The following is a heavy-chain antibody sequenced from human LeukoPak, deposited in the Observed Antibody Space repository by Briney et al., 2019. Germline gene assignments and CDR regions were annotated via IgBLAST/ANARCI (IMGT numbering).Heavy chain of an antibody. J-gene: IGHJ3*02. Sequence: PGGSLRLSCAASGFTFSSYSMNWVRQAPRKGLEWVSSISSSSSYIYYADSVKGRFTISRDNAKNSLYLQMNSLRAEDTAVYYCARDIDIAVVVAARHAFDIWGQGTMVTVSS. CDR1: GFTFSSYS. CDR3: ARDIDIAVVVAARHAFDI. V-gene: IGHV3-21*01. D-gene: IGHD2-15*01. CDR2: ISSSSSYI.